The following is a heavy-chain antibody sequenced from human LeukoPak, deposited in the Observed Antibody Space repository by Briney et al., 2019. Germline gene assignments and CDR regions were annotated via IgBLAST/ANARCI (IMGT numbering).Heavy chain of an antibody. CDR3: ARSRVLRYFDWLDP. Sequence: SEALSLTCAVSGGSISSGGYYWSWIRQPPGKGLEWIGEINHSGSTNYNPSLKSRVTISVDTSKNQFSLKLSSVTAADTAVYYCARSRVLRYFDWLDPWGQGTLVTVSS. J-gene: IGHJ5*02. V-gene: IGHV4-34*01. D-gene: IGHD3-9*01. CDR2: INHSGST. CDR1: GGSISSGGYY.